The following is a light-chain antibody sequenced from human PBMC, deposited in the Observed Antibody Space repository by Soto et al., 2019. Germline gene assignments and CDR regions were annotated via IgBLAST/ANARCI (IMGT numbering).Light chain of an antibody. CDR3: QQYGSSPGT. V-gene: IGKV3-20*01. CDR2: GAS. Sequence: EIVLTQSPGTLSSSPGERATLSCRASQTVTSNYLAWYQQKPGQAPRLLFFGASIRATGLPDRFSGGGSGTDFTLTISRMEAEDFAVYYCQQYGSSPGTFGQGKKVEVK. CDR1: QTVTSNY. J-gene: IGKJ1*01.